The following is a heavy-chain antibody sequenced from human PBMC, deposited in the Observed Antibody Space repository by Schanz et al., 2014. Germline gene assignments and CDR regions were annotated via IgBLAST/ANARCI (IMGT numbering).Heavy chain of an antibody. D-gene: IGHD2-15*01. J-gene: IGHJ6*02. CDR3: ARLVGPSFYYGMDV. CDR1: GGSISSYY. V-gene: IGHV4-59*01. CDR2: IYYSGDT. Sequence: QLQLQESGPGLVKPSETLSLTCTVSGGSISSYYWSWIRQPPGKGLEWIGYIYYSGDTNYNPSLKSRVTISVDTSKNQFALNLISVTAADTAVYYCARLVGPSFYYGMDVWGQGTTVTVSS.